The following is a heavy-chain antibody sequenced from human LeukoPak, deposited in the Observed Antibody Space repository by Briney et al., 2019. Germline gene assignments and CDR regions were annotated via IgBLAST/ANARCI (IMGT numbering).Heavy chain of an antibody. J-gene: IGHJ4*02. Sequence: GGSLRPSCGASGFTFSTYWMHWVRQDPGKGLEWVSRINSDGSEITYADSVKGRFTMSRDNAKNTLYLQVNSLRAEDTAVYYCGREDISNSWYIDYWGQGTLVTVSS. D-gene: IGHD6-13*01. V-gene: IGHV3-74*01. CDR1: GFTFSTYW. CDR2: INSDGSEI. CDR3: GREDISNSWYIDY.